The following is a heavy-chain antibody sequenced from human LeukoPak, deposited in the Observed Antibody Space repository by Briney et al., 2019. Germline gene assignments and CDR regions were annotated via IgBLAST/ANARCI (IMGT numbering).Heavy chain of an antibody. J-gene: IGHJ3*02. CDR3: ERGVRIATMIVVITHAAFDI. V-gene: IGHV3-48*02. CDR1: EFTFSSYT. CDR2: ISSSSTTI. Sequence: GGSLRLSCAASEFTFSSYTMNWVRQAPGKGLEWVSFISSSSTTIYYADSVKGRFTIYRDNAKNSLYLQMNSLRDEDTAVYYCERGVRIATMIVVITHAAFDIWGEGTMVTVS. D-gene: IGHD3-22*01.